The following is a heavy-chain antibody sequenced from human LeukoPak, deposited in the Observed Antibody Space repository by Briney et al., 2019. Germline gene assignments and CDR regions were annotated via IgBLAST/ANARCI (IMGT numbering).Heavy chain of an antibody. CDR2: INHSGST. CDR1: GGSFSGYY. J-gene: IGHJ4*02. V-gene: IGHV4-34*01. D-gene: IGHD1-1*01. CDR3: AKLAKLGKAHYFDY. Sequence: PSETLSLTCAVYGGSFSGYYWSWIRQPPGKGLEWIGEINHSGSTNYNPSLKSRVTISVDTSKNQFSLKLSSVTAADTAVYYCAKLAKLGKAHYFDYWGQGTPVTVSS.